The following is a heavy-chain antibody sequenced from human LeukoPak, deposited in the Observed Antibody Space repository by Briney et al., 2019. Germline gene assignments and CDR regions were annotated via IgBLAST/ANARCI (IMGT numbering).Heavy chain of an antibody. CDR3: ARDPLGSDAFDI. CDR2: IYYSGST. J-gene: IGHJ3*02. D-gene: IGHD7-27*01. Sequence: SETQSLTCTVSGGSISSYYWSWIRQPPGKGLEWIGYIYYSGSTNYNPSLKSRVTISVDTSKNQFSLTLSSVTAADTAVYYCARDPLGSDAFDIWGQGTMVTVSS. V-gene: IGHV4-59*01. CDR1: GGSISSYY.